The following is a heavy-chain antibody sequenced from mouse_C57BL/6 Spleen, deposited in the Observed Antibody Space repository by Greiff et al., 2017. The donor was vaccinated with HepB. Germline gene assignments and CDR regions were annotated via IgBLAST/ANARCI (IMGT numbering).Heavy chain of an antibody. CDR1: GYTFTSYW. V-gene: IGHV1-55*01. D-gene: IGHD2-10*01. J-gene: IGHJ1*03. Sequence: QVQLQQSGAELVKPGASVKMSCKASGYTFTSYWITWVKQRPGQGLEWIGDIYPGSGSTNYNEKFKSKATLTVDTSSSTAYMQLSSLTSEGSAVYYCTRSYSLNVYFDVWGTGTTVTVSS. CDR2: IYPGSGST. CDR3: TRSYSLNVYFDV.